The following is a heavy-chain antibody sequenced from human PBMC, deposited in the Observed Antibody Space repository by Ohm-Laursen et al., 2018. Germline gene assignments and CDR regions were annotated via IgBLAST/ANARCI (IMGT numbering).Heavy chain of an antibody. CDR1: GDTFSSYG. D-gene: IGHD3-3*01. J-gene: IGHJ6*02. V-gene: IGHV1-69*06. CDR2: IIPVYGTV. Sequence: SSVKVSCKASGDTFSSYGISWVRQAPGQGLEWMGGIIPVYGTVFYAQKFQGKVTIMADKSTSTVYMEVSSLRSEDTAVYYCARDRPPDYDWDVWGQGTSVTVSS. CDR3: ARDRPPDYDWDV.